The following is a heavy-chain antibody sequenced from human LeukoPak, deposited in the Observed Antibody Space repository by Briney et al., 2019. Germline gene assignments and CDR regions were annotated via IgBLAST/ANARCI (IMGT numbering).Heavy chain of an antibody. CDR1: GYTFTSYD. D-gene: IGHD3-3*01. J-gene: IGHJ6*02. V-gene: IGHV1-8*01. CDR3: ARGSLRFLPGNYYYGMDV. Sequence: ASVKVSCKASGYTFTSYDINWVRQATGQGLEWMGWMNPNSGNTGYAQKFQGRVTMTRNTSISTAYMELSSLRSEDTAVYYCARGSLRFLPGNYYYGMDVWGQGTTVTVSS. CDR2: MNPNSGNT.